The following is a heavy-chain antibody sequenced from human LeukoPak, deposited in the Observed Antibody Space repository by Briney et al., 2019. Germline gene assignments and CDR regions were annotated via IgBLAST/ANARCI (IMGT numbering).Heavy chain of an antibody. CDR3: ARDRDNKPDL. D-gene: IGHD1-1*01. Sequence: GGSLRLSCAASGFIFSDYYMSWIRQPPGRGLEWVAYVESYGTPMYYADSVEGRFTISRDNANSALYLHMNSLRADDTAVYYCARDRDNKPDLWGQGTLVTVSS. J-gene: IGHJ5*02. CDR1: GFIFSDYY. V-gene: IGHV3-11*01. CDR2: VESYGTPM.